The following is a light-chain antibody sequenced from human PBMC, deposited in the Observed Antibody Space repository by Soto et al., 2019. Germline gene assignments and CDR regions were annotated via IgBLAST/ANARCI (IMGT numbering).Light chain of an antibody. CDR2: DVS. J-gene: IGLJ3*02. Sequence: QSALTQPASVSGSPGQSITISCTGTSSDVGRYNYVSWCQQHPGKAPKLIIYDVSNRPSGVSNRFSGSKYGNTASLTISGLQAEDEADYYCSSYTSSSTVVFGGGTKLTVL. CDR3: SSYTSSSTVV. V-gene: IGLV2-14*01. CDR1: SSDVGRYNY.